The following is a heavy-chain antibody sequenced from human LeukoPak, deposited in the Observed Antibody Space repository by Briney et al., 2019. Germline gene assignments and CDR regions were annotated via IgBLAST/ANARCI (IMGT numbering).Heavy chain of an antibody. J-gene: IGHJ3*02. CDR2: ISWNSGSI. V-gene: IGHV3-9*01. Sequence: GGSLRLSCAASGFTFDDYAMHWVRQAPGKGLEWVSGISWNSGSIGYADSVKGRFTISRDHAKNSMYLQMDSLRAEDTAVYYCVRDHYIVVGPAAGVFDIWGQGTMVTVSS. D-gene: IGHD2-2*01. CDR1: GFTFDDYA. CDR3: VRDHYIVVGPAAGVFDI.